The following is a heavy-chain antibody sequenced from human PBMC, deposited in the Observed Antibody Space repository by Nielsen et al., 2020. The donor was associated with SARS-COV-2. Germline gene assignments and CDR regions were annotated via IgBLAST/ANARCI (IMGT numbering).Heavy chain of an antibody. CDR1: GFTFSSYS. Sequence: GESLKISCAASGFTFSSYSMNWVRQAPGKGLEWVSAVSGDVAHTTYYADSVKGRFTISRDNSKNTLYLQMNSLRAEDTALYYCVPEAGRTDYWGQGTLVTVSS. CDR3: VPEAGRTDY. CDR2: VSGDVAHTT. J-gene: IGHJ4*02. D-gene: IGHD6-13*01. V-gene: IGHV3-23*01.